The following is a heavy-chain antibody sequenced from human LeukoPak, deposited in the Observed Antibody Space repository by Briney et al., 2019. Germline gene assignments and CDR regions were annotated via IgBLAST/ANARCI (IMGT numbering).Heavy chain of an antibody. D-gene: IGHD4-11*01. CDR1: GGSFSGYY. Sequence: KPSETLSLTCAVYGGSFSGYYWSWIRQPPGKGLEWIGEINHSGSTNYNPSLRSRVTISVDTSKNQFSLKLSPVTAADTAVYYCARGTSWFDPWGQGTLVTVSS. J-gene: IGHJ5*02. CDR2: INHSGST. V-gene: IGHV4-34*01. CDR3: ARGTSWFDP.